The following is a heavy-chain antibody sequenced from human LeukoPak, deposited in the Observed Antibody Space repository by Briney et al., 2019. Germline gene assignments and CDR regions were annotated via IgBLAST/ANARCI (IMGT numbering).Heavy chain of an antibody. CDR2: INAGNGNT. Sequence: GASVRVSCKPSGYTLTSYAMNWVGQAPGQGLGWWGWINAGNGNTKYSQKFQGRVTITRDTSASTAYMELSSLRSEDTAVYYCARTYYYDSSGYDYWGQGTLVTVSS. J-gene: IGHJ4*02. V-gene: IGHV1-3*01. CDR1: GYTLTSYA. D-gene: IGHD3-22*01. CDR3: ARTYYYDSSGYDY.